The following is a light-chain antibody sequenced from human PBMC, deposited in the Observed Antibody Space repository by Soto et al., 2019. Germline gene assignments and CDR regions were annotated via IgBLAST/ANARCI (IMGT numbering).Light chain of an antibody. V-gene: IGKV3-20*01. CDR2: GAS. CDR3: QQYGSSPTWT. J-gene: IGKJ1*01. Sequence: EIVLTQSPGTLSLSPGERATLSCRASQSVSSSYLAWYQQKPGQAPRLLIYGASSRATGIPDRFSGSGSGTDFTLTISRLEPEDFAVYSCQQYGSSPTWTFGQGTKVELK. CDR1: QSVSSSY.